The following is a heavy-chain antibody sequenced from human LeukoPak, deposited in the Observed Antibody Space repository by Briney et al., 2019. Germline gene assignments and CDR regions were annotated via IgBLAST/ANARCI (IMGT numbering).Heavy chain of an antibody. D-gene: IGHD3-16*01. Sequence: SETLSLTCTVSDDSISSYYWSWIRQPPGKGPEWIAYIYSTGATSYNPSLRSRVSISLDTSKSHFSLKLSSVTVADTAVYFCARLKMGAYFDLWGRDTLVTVSS. CDR1: DDSISSYY. J-gene: IGHJ2*01. V-gene: IGHV4-59*08. CDR2: IYSTGAT. CDR3: ARLKMGAYFDL.